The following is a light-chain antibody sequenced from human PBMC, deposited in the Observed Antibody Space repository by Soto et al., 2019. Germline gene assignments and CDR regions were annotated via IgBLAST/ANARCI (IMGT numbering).Light chain of an antibody. CDR1: QSVSSY. CDR2: GAS. CDR3: QQSYSTPT. J-gene: IGKJ3*01. V-gene: IGKV3-11*01. Sequence: ELVWTQSPATLSLSPGERGPVCCRASQSVSSYLAWDQQKPVKAPRLLIYGASSRATGITDRLSGSGSGTDFNLTISSLQPEDFATYYCQQSYSTPTFGPGTKVDIK.